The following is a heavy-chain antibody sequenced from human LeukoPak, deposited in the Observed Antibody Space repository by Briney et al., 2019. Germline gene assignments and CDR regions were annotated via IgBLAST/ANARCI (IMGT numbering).Heavy chain of an antibody. J-gene: IGHJ5*02. D-gene: IGHD3-10*01. Sequence: ASETLCLTCAIYGGSFSGYYWSWIRQPPGKGLEWIGEINDSGSTNYNPSLKSRSTISVDTSKNQFSLKLSSVTAADTAVYYCARQVRITMVRGVIFGLDWFDPWGQGTLVTVSS. V-gene: IGHV4-34*01. CDR3: ARQVRITMVRGVIFGLDWFDP. CDR2: INDSGST. CDR1: GGSFSGYY.